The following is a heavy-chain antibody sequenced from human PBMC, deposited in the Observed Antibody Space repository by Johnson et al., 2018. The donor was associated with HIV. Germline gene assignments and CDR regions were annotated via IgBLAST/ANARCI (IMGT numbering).Heavy chain of an antibody. CDR3: ARDGGIAATDAFDI. Sequence: VQLVESGGGLVQPGRSLRLSCAASGFTFSSYAMHWVRQAPGKGLEWVAVISYDGSNKYYADSVKGRFTISRDNSKNTLYLQMNSLRAEDTAVYYCARDGGIAATDAFDIWGQGTMVTVSS. CDR2: ISYDGSNK. CDR1: GFTFSSYA. J-gene: IGHJ3*02. D-gene: IGHD6-13*01. V-gene: IGHV3-30*04.